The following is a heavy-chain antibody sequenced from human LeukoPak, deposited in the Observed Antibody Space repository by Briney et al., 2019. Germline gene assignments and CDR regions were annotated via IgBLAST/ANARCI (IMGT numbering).Heavy chain of an antibody. CDR1: GFTFSSYA. J-gene: IGHJ4*02. D-gene: IGHD6-13*01. CDR2: ISGSGGST. Sequence: GGSLRLSCAASGFTFSSYAMSWVRQAPGKGLEWVSAISGSGGSTYYADSVKGRFTISRDNSKNTLYLQMNSLRAEDTAVYYCANKIPTRKAAAEPPFDYWGQGTLVTVSS. CDR3: ANKIPTRKAAAEPPFDY. V-gene: IGHV3-23*01.